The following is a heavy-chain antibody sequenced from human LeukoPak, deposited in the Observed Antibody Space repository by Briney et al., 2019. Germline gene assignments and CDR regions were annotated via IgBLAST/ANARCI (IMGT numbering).Heavy chain of an antibody. Sequence: GGSLRLSCAASGFTFSSYAMIWVRHAPGEGLDWVSSIRDNGDDTYYADSVKGRFTISRDKSTNTLYLQMNSLRADDTAVYYCAKGYYGNYVAVDYWGQGTLVTVSS. V-gene: IGHV3-23*01. D-gene: IGHD4-11*01. CDR3: AKGYYGNYVAVDY. CDR2: IRDNGDDT. J-gene: IGHJ4*02. CDR1: GFTFSSYA.